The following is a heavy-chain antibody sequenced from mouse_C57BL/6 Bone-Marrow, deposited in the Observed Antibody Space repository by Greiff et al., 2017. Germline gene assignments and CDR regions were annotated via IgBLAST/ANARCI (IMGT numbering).Heavy chain of an antibody. Sequence: VQLQQSGAELVRPGASVKLSCTASGFNIKDDYMHWVKPRPEQGLEWIGWIDPDNGDTEYASKFQGKATITADPSSNTAYLQLSSLTSDDTAVYYCTHLFYYDYEFYAMDYWGQGTSVTVSS. V-gene: IGHV14-4*01. CDR1: GFNIKDDY. CDR3: THLFYYDYEFYAMDY. D-gene: IGHD2-4*01. J-gene: IGHJ4*01. CDR2: IDPDNGDT.